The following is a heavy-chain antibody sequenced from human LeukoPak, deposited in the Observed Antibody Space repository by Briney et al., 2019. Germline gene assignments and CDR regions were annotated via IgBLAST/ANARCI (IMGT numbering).Heavy chain of an antibody. CDR3: ARGSRYYDSSGNPSRVGY. Sequence: PSETLSLTCTVSGGSIRSYYWSWIRQPPGKGLEWIGYIYFSGSTSYNPSLKSRVTISVDRSKNQFSLKLSSVAAADTAVYYCARGSRYYDSSGNPSRVGYWGQGTLVTVSS. V-gene: IGHV4-59*01. D-gene: IGHD3-22*01. CDR1: GGSIRSYY. CDR2: IYFSGST. J-gene: IGHJ4*02.